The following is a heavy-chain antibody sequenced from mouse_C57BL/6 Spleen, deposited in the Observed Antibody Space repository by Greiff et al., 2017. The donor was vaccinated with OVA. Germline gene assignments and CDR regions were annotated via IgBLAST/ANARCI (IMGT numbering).Heavy chain of an antibody. J-gene: IGHJ4*01. CDR3: ARSQRAMDY. CDR1: GFTFSDYG. CDR2: ISSGSSTI. Sequence: EVNLVESGGGLVKPGGSLKLSCAASGFTFSDYGMHWVRQAPEKGLEWVAYISSGSSTIYYADTVKGRFTISRDTAKNTLFLQMTSRRSEETAMYYCARSQRAMDYWGQGTSVTVSS. V-gene: IGHV5-17*01.